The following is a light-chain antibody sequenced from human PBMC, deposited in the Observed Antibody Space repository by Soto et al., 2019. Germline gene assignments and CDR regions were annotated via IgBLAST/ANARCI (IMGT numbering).Light chain of an antibody. CDR1: SSDVGAYDY. CDR3: SSYTTSNTWV. Sequence: QSALTQPASVSRSPGQSITISCTGTSSDVGAYDYVSWYQQHPGKAPKFMLYEVSNRPSGLSNRFSGSKSGNTASLTISGLQAEDEADYYCSSYTTSNTWVFSGGTKLTVL. V-gene: IGLV2-14*01. CDR2: EVS. J-gene: IGLJ3*02.